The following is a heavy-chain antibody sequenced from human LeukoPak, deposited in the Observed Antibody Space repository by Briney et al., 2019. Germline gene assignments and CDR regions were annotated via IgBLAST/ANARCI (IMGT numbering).Heavy chain of an antibody. J-gene: IGHJ4*02. Sequence: NPGGSLRLSCAASGVTFSGYSMNWVRRAPGMGLEWVSSISTSSSYIYYADSVKGRFTISRDNAKNPLYLQMNSLRAEDTAVYYCAREYSGYGDFDYWGQGTLVTVSS. CDR2: ISTSSSYI. CDR1: GVTFSGYS. D-gene: IGHD5-12*01. V-gene: IGHV3-21*01. CDR3: AREYSGYGDFDY.